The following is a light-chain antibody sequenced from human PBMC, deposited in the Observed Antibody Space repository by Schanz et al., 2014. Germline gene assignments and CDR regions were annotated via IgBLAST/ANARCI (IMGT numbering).Light chain of an antibody. V-gene: IGKV1-5*01. CDR2: DAS. CDR3: QQYKDYPRT. Sequence: DIQMTQSPSSLSASVGDRVTITCRASQSISSYLNWYQYKPGKAPKLLIYDASSLESGVPSRFSGSGSGTEFTLTISSLQPDDFATYFCQQYKDYPRTFGRGTKVEIK. J-gene: IGKJ1*01. CDR1: QSISSY.